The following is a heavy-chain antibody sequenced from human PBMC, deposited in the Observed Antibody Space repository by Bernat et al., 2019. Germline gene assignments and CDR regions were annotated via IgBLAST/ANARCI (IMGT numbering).Heavy chain of an antibody. D-gene: IGHD1-1*01. CDR2: ISYDGSNK. CDR1: GFTFSSYA. V-gene: IGHV3-30-3*01. Sequence: QVQLVESGGGVVQPGRSLRLSCAASGFTFSSYAMHWVRQAPGKGLEWVAVISYDGSNKYYADSVKGRFTISRDNSKNTLYLQMNSLRAEDTAVYYCASDPTLYRPDSCSAFDIWCQGTMVTVS. J-gene: IGHJ3*02. CDR3: ASDPTLYRPDSCSAFDI.